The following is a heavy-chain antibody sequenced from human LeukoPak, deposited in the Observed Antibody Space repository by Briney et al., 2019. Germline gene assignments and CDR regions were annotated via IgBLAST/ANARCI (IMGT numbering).Heavy chain of an antibody. D-gene: IGHD1-14*01. CDR1: GLTVNSKY. V-gene: IGHV3-53*01. CDR3: TGDVYQH. J-gene: IGHJ1*01. Sequence: GGSLRLSCAASGLTVNSKYMSWVRQAPGKGLEWVSIIYSGGSTNYADSVKGRFTISRDNSKNAVYLQMNSLRAEDTAVYYCTGDVYQHWGQGTLVTVSS. CDR2: IYSGGST.